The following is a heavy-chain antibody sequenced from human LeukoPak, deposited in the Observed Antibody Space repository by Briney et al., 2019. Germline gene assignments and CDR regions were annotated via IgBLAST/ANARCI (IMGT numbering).Heavy chain of an antibody. Sequence: GGSLRLSCAASGFTFSSYSMNWVRQAPGKGLEWVSSISSSSSYIYYADSVKGRFTISRDNSKNTLYLQMNSLRAEDTAVYYCAKDQGYYYGSGSYHWGQGTLVTVSS. V-gene: IGHV3-21*01. D-gene: IGHD3-10*01. CDR1: GFTFSSYS. CDR3: AKDQGYYYGSGSYH. J-gene: IGHJ4*02. CDR2: ISSSSSYI.